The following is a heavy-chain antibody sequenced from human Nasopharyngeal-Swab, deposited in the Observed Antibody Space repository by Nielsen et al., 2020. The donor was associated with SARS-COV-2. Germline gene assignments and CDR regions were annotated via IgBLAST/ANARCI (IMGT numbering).Heavy chain of an antibody. Sequence: GGSLRLSCAASGFTVSSYSIHWVRQAPGKGLEWVAVISYDGSNKYYTDSVKGRFTISRDNSKNTLYLQMNSLRAEDTAVYYCARVAPVAGTGFDYWGQGTLVTVSS. J-gene: IGHJ4*02. CDR2: ISYDGSNK. V-gene: IGHV3-30*04. CDR3: ARVAPVAGTGFDY. CDR1: GFTVSSYS. D-gene: IGHD6-19*01.